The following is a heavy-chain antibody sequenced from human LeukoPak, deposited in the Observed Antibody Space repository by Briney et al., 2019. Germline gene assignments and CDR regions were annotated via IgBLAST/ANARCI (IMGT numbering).Heavy chain of an antibody. CDR3: ARGDMVRGVITLDY. CDR2: INHSGST. D-gene: IGHD3-10*01. CDR1: GGSFSGYY. Sequence: SETLSLTCAVYGGSFSGYYWSWIRQPPGKGLEWIGEINHSGSTNYNPSLKSRVTISVDTSKNQFSLKLSSVTAADTAVYYCARGDMVRGVITLDYWGQGTLVTVSS. J-gene: IGHJ4*02. V-gene: IGHV4-34*01.